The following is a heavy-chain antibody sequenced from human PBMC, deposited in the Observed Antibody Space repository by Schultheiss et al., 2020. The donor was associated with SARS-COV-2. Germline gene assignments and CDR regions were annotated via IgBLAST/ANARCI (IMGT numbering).Heavy chain of an antibody. V-gene: IGHV3-21*01. CDR1: GFTFSTYG. CDR2: ISSSSSYI. Sequence: GGSLRLSCAGSGFTFSTYGFHWVRQAPGKGLEWVSSISSSSSYIYYADSVKGRFTISRDNAKNSLYLQMNSLRAEDTAVYYCARVIAAAGTDYWGQGTLVTVSS. D-gene: IGHD6-13*01. CDR3: ARVIAAAGTDY. J-gene: IGHJ4*02.